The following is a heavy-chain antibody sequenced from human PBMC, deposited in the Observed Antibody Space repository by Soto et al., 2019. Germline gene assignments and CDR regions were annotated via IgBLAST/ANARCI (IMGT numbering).Heavy chain of an antibody. CDR1: GGTFRNSA. Sequence: QVQLEQSGPEVKKPGSSVKVSCKASGGTFRNSAISWVRQAPGQGLEWMGGIMPIFRTPDYAQKFQGRVTITAHESASTAYMELTGLRYDDTAVYYCARDNGRPQLGGNYYYILDVWGHGTTVTVSS. J-gene: IGHJ6*02. D-gene: IGHD3-3*02. CDR3: ARDNGRPQLGGNYYYILDV. V-gene: IGHV1-69*12. CDR2: IMPIFRTP.